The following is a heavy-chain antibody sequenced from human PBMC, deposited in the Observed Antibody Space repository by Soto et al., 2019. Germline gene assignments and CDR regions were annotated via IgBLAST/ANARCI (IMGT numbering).Heavy chain of an antibody. CDR2: ISTISTYT. CDR1: VFTFSDYY. CDR3: ARDRSGYDYTMDV. D-gene: IGHD5-12*01. J-gene: IGHJ6*02. Sequence: PGGFVRLSCAASVFTFSDYYMSWIRQAPGKGLEWISYISTISTYTNYADSVRGRFTISRDNAKNSLYLQMNSLRAEDTAVYYCARDRSGYDYTMDVWGQGTTVTVSS. V-gene: IGHV3-11*05.